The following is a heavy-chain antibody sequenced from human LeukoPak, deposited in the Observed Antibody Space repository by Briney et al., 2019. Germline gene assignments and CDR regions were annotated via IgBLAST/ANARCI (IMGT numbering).Heavy chain of an antibody. CDR1: GYTFTSYV. J-gene: IGHJ4*02. CDR3: TRNHYYGSGSYYNPHRGFDY. D-gene: IGHD3-10*01. CDR2: INSYNGNT. Sequence: ASVKVSCKASGYTFTSYVISWVRQAPGQGLEWMGWINSYNGNTNYVQKLRGRVNIATDTSTSTAYMEMRSLRSDDTAVYYCTRNHYYGSGSYYNPHRGFDYWGQGTLVTVSS. V-gene: IGHV1-18*01.